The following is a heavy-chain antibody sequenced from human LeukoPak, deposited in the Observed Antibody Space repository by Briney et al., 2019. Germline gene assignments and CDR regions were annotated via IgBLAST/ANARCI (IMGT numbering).Heavy chain of an antibody. D-gene: IGHD1-7*01. J-gene: IGHJ4*02. CDR3: AGGGTSRGEYFDY. V-gene: IGHV4-31*03. CDR2: IYYSGST. CDR1: GGSISSGGYY. Sequence: SETLSLTCTVSGGSISSGGYYWSWIRQHPGKGLEWIGYIYYSGSTYYNPSLKSRVTISVDTSKNQFSLKLSSVTAADTAVYYCAGGGTSRGEYFDYWGQGTLVTVSS.